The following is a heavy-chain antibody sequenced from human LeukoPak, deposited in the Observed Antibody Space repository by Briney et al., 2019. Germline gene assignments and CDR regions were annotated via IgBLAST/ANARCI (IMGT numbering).Heavy chain of an antibody. CDR3: ARSPYRGSATVNFHTIKKYYFDY. Sequence: SVKVSCKASGGTFSSYAISWVRQAPGQGLEWMGRIIPILGIANYAQKFQGRVTITADKSTSTAYMELSSLRSEDTAVYYCARSPYRGSATVNFHTIKKYYFDYWGQGTLVTVSS. V-gene: IGHV1-69*04. CDR1: GGTFSSYA. D-gene: IGHD5-18*01. CDR2: IIPILGIA. J-gene: IGHJ4*02.